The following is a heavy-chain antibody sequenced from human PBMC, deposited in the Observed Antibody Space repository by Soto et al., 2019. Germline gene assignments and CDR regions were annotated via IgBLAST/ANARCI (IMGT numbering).Heavy chain of an antibody. CDR1: GYTLTELS. V-gene: IGHV1-24*01. D-gene: IGHD3-9*01. CDR2: FDPEDGKT. J-gene: IGHJ3*02. Sequence: ASVKVSCKVSGYTLTELSMHWVRQTPGKGLEWMGGFDPEDGKTNYAQKFQGRVTMTTDTSTSTAYMELRSLRSDDTAVYYCAREGILTGQDAFDIWGQGTMVTVSS. CDR3: AREGILTGQDAFDI.